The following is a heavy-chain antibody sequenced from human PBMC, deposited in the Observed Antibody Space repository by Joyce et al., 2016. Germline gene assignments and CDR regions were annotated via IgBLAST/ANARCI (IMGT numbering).Heavy chain of an antibody. D-gene: IGHD1-1*01. CDR3: AVRAGTYSFDC. V-gene: IGHV3-48*04. J-gene: IGHJ4*02. CDR1: GLTFSDYS. Sequence: EVQLVESGGGLVQPGGSLGFSCVASGLTFSDYSMNWVRQAPGKGLEWVSYINSGSSSIYYADSVKGRFTISRDNAKNSLYLQMNSLGAEDTAVYYCAVRAGTYSFDCWGQGTLVTVSS. CDR2: INSGSSSI.